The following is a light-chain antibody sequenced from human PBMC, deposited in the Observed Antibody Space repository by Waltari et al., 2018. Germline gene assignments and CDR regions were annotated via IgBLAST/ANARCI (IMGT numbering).Light chain of an antibody. Sequence: DIQMTQSPSSLSASVGDRVTITCQASQDISNFFNWYQQKPGKAPKLLIYDASILQTGVPSRFRGRGSGSDFTLTISSLEPEDFATYYCQQHDRPPLTFGGGTKV. CDR2: DAS. CDR1: QDISNF. V-gene: IGKV1-33*01. J-gene: IGKJ4*01. CDR3: QQHDRPPLT.